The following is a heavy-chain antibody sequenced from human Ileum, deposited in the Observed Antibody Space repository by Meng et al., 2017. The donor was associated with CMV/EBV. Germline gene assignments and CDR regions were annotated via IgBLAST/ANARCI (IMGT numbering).Heavy chain of an antibody. V-gene: IGHV3-23*01. J-gene: IGHJ4*02. D-gene: IGHD6-19*01. Sequence: GESLKTPCAASGFTLSSYGMTRVRQAPGKGLEWVSGMSGSGGSTFHADPVKGRFTISRDNSKNTLYLQMDSLRAEDTAVYYCAKEEHSGWAAPYFWGRGTLVTVSS. CDR1: GFTLSSYG. CDR2: MSGSGGST. CDR3: AKEEHSGWAAPYF.